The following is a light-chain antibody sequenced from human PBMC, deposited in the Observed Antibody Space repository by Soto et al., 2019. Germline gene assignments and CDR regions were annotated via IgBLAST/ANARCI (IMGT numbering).Light chain of an antibody. CDR3: QQYNNWTPWT. J-gene: IGKJ1*01. V-gene: IGKV3-15*01. CDR1: QSVSSN. Sequence: EIVMTQSPATLSVSPGERATLSCRASQSVSSNLAWYQQKPGQAPRLLIYGASTRATGIPARFSGSGSGTEFTLTISSLQSEDFAVSSCQQYNNWTPWTFGQGTKVEIK. CDR2: GAS.